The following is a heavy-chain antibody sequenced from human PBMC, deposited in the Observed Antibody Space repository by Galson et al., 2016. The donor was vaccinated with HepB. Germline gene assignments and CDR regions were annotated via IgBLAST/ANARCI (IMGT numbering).Heavy chain of an antibody. CDR2: IYSGGST. CDR3: ARGRGADFWSGYHDY. J-gene: IGHJ4*02. D-gene: IGHD3-3*01. V-gene: IGHV3-53*01. Sequence: SLRLSCAASGFTVSDYYMTWVRQAPGKGLEWVSVIYSGGSTYYADSVKGRFTISRDISKNTVYLQMNSLRAEDTAVYDCARGRGADFWSGYHDYWGQGTQVTVSS. CDR1: GFTVSDYY.